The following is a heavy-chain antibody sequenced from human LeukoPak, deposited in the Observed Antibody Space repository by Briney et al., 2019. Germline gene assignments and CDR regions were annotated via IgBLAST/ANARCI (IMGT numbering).Heavy chain of an antibody. Sequence: PSETLSLTCAVYAGSHRRYYWSWIRQPPGKGLEGIGEINHSGSNNYNPSLKSRVTISVDNSKNQFSLKLSSVTAADTAVYYCAKVRYYGSGNDYWGQGTLVTVSS. V-gene: IGHV4-34*01. J-gene: IGHJ4*02. CDR3: AKVRYYGSGNDY. CDR2: INHSGSN. CDR1: AGSHRRYY. D-gene: IGHD3-10*01.